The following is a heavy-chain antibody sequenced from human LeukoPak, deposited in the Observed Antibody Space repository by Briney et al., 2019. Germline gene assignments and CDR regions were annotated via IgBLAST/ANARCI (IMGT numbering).Heavy chain of an antibody. D-gene: IGHD1-1*01. V-gene: IGHV3-7*04. CDR1: GAPLTDDW. Sequence: PGGSLRLSCAASGAPLTDDWMNWVRQAPGKGLEWVANINQDGSVKYYVDFVKGRFSISRDNAKNSLFLQMNSLGADDTAVYYCAGGTGMDVWGQGTPVTVSS. CDR2: INQDGSVK. CDR3: AGGTGMDV. J-gene: IGHJ6*02.